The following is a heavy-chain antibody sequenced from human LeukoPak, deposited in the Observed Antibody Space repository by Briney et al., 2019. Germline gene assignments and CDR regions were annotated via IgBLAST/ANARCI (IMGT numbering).Heavy chain of an antibody. CDR3: AKDPDYGSGYFDY. Sequence: GRSLRLSCAASGFTFSSYGMHWVRQAPGKGLEWVAVISYDGSNKYYADSVKGRFTISRDNSKNTLYLQMNSLRAEDTAVYYCAKDPDYGSGYFDYWGQGTLVTVSS. V-gene: IGHV3-30*18. J-gene: IGHJ4*02. CDR1: GFTFSSYG. D-gene: IGHD3-10*01. CDR2: ISYDGSNK.